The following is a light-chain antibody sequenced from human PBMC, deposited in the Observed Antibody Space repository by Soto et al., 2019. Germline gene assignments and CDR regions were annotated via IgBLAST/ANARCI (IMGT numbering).Light chain of an antibody. CDR3: QQSNTFPIT. J-gene: IGKJ5*01. V-gene: IGKV1-5*03. Sequence: DIQMTQSPSTLSASVGDRVTVTCRASQSMGRSLAWYQHQPGKAPKLLIYQASSLESGVPSRFRGNGSERDFTLTISSLQPEDFATYYCQQSNTFPITFGQGTRLEIK. CDR2: QAS. CDR1: QSMGRS.